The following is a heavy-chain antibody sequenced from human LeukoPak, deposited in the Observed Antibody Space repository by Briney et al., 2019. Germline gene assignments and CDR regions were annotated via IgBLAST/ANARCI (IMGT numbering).Heavy chain of an antibody. D-gene: IGHD3-22*01. CDR2: ISSNGGST. Sequence: GGSLRLSCAASGFTFSSYAMHWVRQAPGKGPEYVSAISSNGGSTYYANSVKGRFTISRDNSKNTLYLQMGSLRAEDMAVYYCAREGTHSSGYYANWFDPWGQGTLVTVSS. V-gene: IGHV3-64*01. J-gene: IGHJ5*02. CDR3: AREGTHSSGYYANWFDP. CDR1: GFTFSSYA.